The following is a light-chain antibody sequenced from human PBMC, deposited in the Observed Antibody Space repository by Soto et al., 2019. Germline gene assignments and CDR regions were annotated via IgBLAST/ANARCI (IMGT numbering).Light chain of an antibody. Sequence: QSVLTQPPSASGSPGQSVTISCIGIRSDVGGYTYVSWYQQHPDKAPNLILYEVSKRPSGVPDRFSGSKSGNTASLTVSGLRAEDEADYYCSSYAGSNNLDVVFGGGTKVTVL. CDR1: RSDVGGYTY. V-gene: IGLV2-8*01. CDR2: EVS. CDR3: SSYAGSNNLDVV. J-gene: IGLJ2*01.